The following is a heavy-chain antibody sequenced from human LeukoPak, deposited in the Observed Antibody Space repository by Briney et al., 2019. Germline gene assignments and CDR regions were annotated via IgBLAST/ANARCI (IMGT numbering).Heavy chain of an antibody. D-gene: IGHD3-22*01. Sequence: IPSETLSLTCAVYGGSFSGYYWSWIRQSPGKGLEWIGEINHSGSTNYNPSLKSRVTISVDTSKNQFSLMLSSVTAADTAMYYCASSHQSLYESTGYYYGGAFDTWGQGTMVTVSS. J-gene: IGHJ3*02. CDR3: ASSHQSLYESTGYYYGGAFDT. V-gene: IGHV4-34*07. CDR2: INHSGST. CDR1: GGSFSGYY.